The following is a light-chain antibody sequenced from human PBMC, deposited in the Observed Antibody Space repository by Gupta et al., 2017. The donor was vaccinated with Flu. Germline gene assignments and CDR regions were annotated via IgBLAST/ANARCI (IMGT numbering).Light chain of an antibody. V-gene: IGKV1-33*01. CDR3: QQYDNHP. CDR2: DAY. CDR1: QDISNY. Sequence: DIQMTQSPSSLSASVGDRVTITCQASQDISNYLNWDQQKPGKAPKLLIYDAYNLETGVQSRFSGSGSGTDFTFTSSSRQTEDIETYYSQQYDNHPLGRGTKVEIK. J-gene: IGKJ4*01.